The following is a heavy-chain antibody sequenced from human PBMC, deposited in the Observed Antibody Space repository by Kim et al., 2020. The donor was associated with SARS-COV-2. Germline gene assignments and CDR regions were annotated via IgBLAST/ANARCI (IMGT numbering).Heavy chain of an antibody. CDR1: GFTFSSYS. V-gene: IGHV3-21*01. CDR3: ARTLAVAGRREFDY. CDR2: ISSSSSYI. Sequence: GGSLRLSCATSGFTFSSYSMNWVRQAPGKGLEWVSSISSSSSYIYYADSVKGRFTISRDNAKNSLYLQMNSLRAEDTAVYYCARTLAVAGRREFDYWGQGTLVTVSS. D-gene: IGHD6-19*01. J-gene: IGHJ4*02.